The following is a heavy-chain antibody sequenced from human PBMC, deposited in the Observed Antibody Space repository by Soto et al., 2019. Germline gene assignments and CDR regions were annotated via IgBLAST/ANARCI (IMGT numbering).Heavy chain of an antibody. J-gene: IGHJ4*02. Sequence: GGSLRLSCAASGFTLSDYYMSWIRQAPGKGLEWISYISSSGRTIYYADSAKGRFTISRDNAKNSLYLQLNSLRAEDTAVYYWARNSELLDSWGKGVLVTVSS. CDR1: GFTLSDYY. D-gene: IGHD1-7*01. V-gene: IGHV3-11*01. CDR3: ARNSELLDS. CDR2: ISSSGRTI.